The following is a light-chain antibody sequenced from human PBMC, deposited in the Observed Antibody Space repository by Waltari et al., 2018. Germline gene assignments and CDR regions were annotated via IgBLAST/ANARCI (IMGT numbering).Light chain of an antibody. CDR3: QQAYNTPVT. Sequence: DIQMTQSPSSLSVSVGDRVAITCRASQTINNFLNWYQKKPGKAPKLLIYGASTLHNGVPSRFSGSASGTDFTLIISSLQPEDFATYYCQQAYNTPVTFGPGTKVDIK. CDR1: QTINNF. V-gene: IGKV1-39*01. CDR2: GAS. J-gene: IGKJ3*01.